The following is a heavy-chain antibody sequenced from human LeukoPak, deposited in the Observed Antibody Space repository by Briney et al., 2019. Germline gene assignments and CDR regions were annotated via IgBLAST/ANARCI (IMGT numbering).Heavy chain of an antibody. J-gene: IGHJ4*02. CDR1: GGSFSGYY. CDR2: INHSGST. Sequence: SETLSLTCAVYGGSFSGYYWSWIRQPPGKGLEWIGGINHSGSTNYNPSLKSRVTISVDTSKNQFSLKLSSVTAADTAVYYCARATRPHFDYWGQGTLVTVSS. D-gene: IGHD6-6*01. V-gene: IGHV4-34*01. CDR3: ARATRPHFDY.